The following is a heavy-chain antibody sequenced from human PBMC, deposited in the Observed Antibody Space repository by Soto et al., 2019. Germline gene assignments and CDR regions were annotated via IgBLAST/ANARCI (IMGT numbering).Heavy chain of an antibody. V-gene: IGHV3-33*01. D-gene: IGHD3-10*01. Sequence: QVQLVESGGGVVQPGGSLRLSCVASGFDFSYYGMQWVRRAPGKGLEWMAVIWYDGSTAYYADSVKGRVTISRDNCKNTLVLHLNSLTAEDTAVDFCARGGVRGFFVPVYYGLDVWGKGTTVTVSS. J-gene: IGHJ6*04. CDR2: IWYDGSTA. CDR1: GFDFSYYG. CDR3: ARGGVRGFFVPVYYGLDV.